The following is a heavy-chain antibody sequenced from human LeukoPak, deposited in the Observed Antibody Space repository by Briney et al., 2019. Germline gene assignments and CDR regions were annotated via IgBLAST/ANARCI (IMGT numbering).Heavy chain of an antibody. D-gene: IGHD3-10*01. CDR1: GFTFSSYA. J-gene: IGHJ4*02. Sequence: GGSLRLSCAASGFTFSSYAMSWVRQAPGKGLEWVSAISGSGGSTYYADSVKGRLTISRDNSKNTLYLQMNSLRAEDTAVYYCARGAGITMVRGADHFDYWGQGTLVTVSS. CDR2: ISGSGGST. CDR3: ARGAGITMVRGADHFDY. V-gene: IGHV3-23*01.